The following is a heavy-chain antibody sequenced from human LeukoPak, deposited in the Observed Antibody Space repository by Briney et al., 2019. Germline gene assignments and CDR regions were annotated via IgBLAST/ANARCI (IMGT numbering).Heavy chain of an antibody. Sequence: GGSLRLSCAASGFTFSSYAMSWVRQAPGKGLEWVSAISGSGGSTFYADSVKGRFTTSRDNSKNTLYLQMNSLRAEDTALYYCAKVNSGSYLFYFDYWGQGTLATVSS. D-gene: IGHD1-26*01. V-gene: IGHV3-23*01. CDR2: ISGSGGST. J-gene: IGHJ4*02. CDR3: AKVNSGSYLFYFDY. CDR1: GFTFSSYA.